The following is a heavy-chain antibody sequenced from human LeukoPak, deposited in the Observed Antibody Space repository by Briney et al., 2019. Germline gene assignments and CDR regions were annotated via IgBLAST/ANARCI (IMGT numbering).Heavy chain of an antibody. V-gene: IGHV1-69-2*01. CDR2: LDPEDNKT. J-gene: IGHJ4*02. Sequence: GASVKVSCKTSGYTFIDHYMHWFQQAPGKGPEWMGRLDPEDNKTVYAENFQGRVTMAADRSTGTVYMELSSLTSDDTAVYYCATDGMTISGLIIIPLYWGQGTLVTVSS. D-gene: IGHD3/OR15-3a*01. CDR1: GYTFIDHY. CDR3: ATDGMTISGLIIIPLY.